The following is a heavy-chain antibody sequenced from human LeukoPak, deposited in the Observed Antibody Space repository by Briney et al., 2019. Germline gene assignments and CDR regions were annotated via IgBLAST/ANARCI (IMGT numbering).Heavy chain of an antibody. Sequence: PSETLSLTCTVSGSSISSYYWSWIRQPPGKGLEWIGNIYYSGSTNYNPSLKSRVTISVDTSKSQFSLRLTSVSAADTAVYYCARGFDSKSTYFDYWGQGTLLTVSS. D-gene: IGHD5-12*01. CDR2: IYYSGST. CDR1: GSSISSYY. CDR3: ARGFDSKSTYFDY. V-gene: IGHV4-59*01. J-gene: IGHJ4*02.